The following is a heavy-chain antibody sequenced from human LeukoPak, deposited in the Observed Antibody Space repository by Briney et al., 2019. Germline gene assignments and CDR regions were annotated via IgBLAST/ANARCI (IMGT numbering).Heavy chain of an antibody. CDR3: ARALRYFDWLSKRYYYMDV. V-gene: IGHV4-4*07. CDR2: IYPSGSS. D-gene: IGHD3-9*01. CDR1: GGSIRSYY. J-gene: IGHJ6*03. Sequence: SETLSLTCTVSGGSIRSYYWSWIRQPAGKGLEWIGRIYPSGSSNYNPSLKSRVTMSADTSKNQFSLKLSSVTAADTAVYYCARALRYFDWLSKRYYYMDVWGKGTTVTISS.